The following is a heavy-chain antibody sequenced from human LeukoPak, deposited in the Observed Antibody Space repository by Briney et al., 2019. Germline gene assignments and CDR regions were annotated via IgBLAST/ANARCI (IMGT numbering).Heavy chain of an antibody. J-gene: IGHJ4*02. CDR1: GFTFSDYN. D-gene: IGHD3-22*01. CDR3: AKDLYYYDSSTPLGY. Sequence: GGSLRLSCAASGFTFSDYNMNWVRQAPGKGLEWVSAISGSGGSTYYADSVKGRFTISRDNSKNTLYLQMNSLRAEDTAVYYCAKDLYYYDSSTPLGYWGQGTLVTVSS. CDR2: ISGSGGST. V-gene: IGHV3-23*01.